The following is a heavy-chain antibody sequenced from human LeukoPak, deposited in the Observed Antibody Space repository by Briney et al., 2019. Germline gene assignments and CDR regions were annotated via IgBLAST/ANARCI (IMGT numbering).Heavy chain of an antibody. D-gene: IGHD6-13*01. V-gene: IGHV4-39*07. Sequence: SETLSLTCTVSGGSINSRSSYWGWVRQSPGKGLEWIGSVYYNGPTYYNPSLMSRITISRDTSKNQFSLKLSSVTAADTAVYYCARVAAGYYYYYMDVWGKGTTVTVSS. CDR1: GGSINSRSSY. CDR2: VYYNGPT. CDR3: ARVAAGYYYYYMDV. J-gene: IGHJ6*03.